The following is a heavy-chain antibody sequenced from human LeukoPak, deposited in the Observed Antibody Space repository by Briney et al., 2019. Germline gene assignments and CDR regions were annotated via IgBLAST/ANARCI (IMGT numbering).Heavy chain of an antibody. CDR2: ITTNNGNT. J-gene: IGHJ6*02. Sequence: ASVKVSCKASGYTFTSYGISWVRQAPGQGLEWMGWITTNNGNTNYAQKLQGRVTMTTDTSKSTAHMELRSLRSDDKAVYYGARSPADTEREYYYEDGMDVWGQRTTVTVSS. CDR1: GYTFTSYG. CDR3: ARSPADTEREYYYEDGMDV. D-gene: IGHD2-2*01. V-gene: IGHV1-18*04.